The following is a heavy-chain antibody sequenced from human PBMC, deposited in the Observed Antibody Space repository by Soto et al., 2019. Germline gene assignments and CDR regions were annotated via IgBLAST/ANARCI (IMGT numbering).Heavy chain of an antibody. V-gene: IGHV3-30-3*01. CDR2: ISFYESNK. J-gene: IGHJ4*02. Sequence: QVQLVESGGGVVQPGRSLRLSCATSGYTFSTYTMHWVRQAPGKGLEWVAVISFYESNKYYADSVKGRFTISRDDSKNTLYLQMNSLRAEDTAVYYCARENTVGYCSGGSCYYFDYWGQGTLVTVSS. CDR1: GYTFSTYT. CDR3: ARENTVGYCSGGSCYYFDY. D-gene: IGHD2-15*01.